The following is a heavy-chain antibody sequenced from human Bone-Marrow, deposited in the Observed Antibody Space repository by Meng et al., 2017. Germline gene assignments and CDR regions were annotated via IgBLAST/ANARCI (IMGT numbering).Heavy chain of an antibody. CDR3: ARDGGY. CDR2: INHSGST. J-gene: IGHJ4*02. Sequence: QVQLQPWGAGLLQPSGSLSLTCAVYGGSFSGYYWSGVRQPPGKGLEWIGEINHSGSTNYNPSLKGRVTISVDTSKNQFSLKLSSVTAADTAVYYCARDGGYWGQGTLVTVSS. V-gene: IGHV4-34*01. CDR1: GGSFSGYY. D-gene: IGHD3-16*01.